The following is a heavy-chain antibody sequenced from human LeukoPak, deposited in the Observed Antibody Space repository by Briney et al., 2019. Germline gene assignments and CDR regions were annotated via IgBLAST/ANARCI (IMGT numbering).Heavy chain of an antibody. V-gene: IGHV1-69*01. CDR2: IIPIFGTA. CDR3: ARGTTQVRYFDY. D-gene: IGHD1-1*01. Sequence: SVKVSCKASGGTFSSYAISWVRQAPGQGLEWMGGIIPIFGTANYAQKFQGRVTITSDESTSTAYMELSSLRSEDTAVYYCARGTTQVRYFDYWGQGTLVTVSS. CDR1: GGTFSSYA. J-gene: IGHJ4*02.